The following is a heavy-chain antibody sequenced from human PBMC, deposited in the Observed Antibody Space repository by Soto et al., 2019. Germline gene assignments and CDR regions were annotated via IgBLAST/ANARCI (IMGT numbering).Heavy chain of an antibody. D-gene: IGHD5-12*01. CDR2: IIPILGIA. CDR1: GGTFSSYT. J-gene: IGHJ4*02. Sequence: QVQLVQSGAEVKKPGSSVKVSCKASGGTFSSYTISWVRQAPGQGLEWMGRIIPILGIANYAQKFQGRVTITADKSTSTAYMELSGLRSEDTAVYYCAREGGGGRWLRPFDYWGQGTLVTVSS. CDR3: AREGGGGRWLRPFDY. V-gene: IGHV1-69*08.